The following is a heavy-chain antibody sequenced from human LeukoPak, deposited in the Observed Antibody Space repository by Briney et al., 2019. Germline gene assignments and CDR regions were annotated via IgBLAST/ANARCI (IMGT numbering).Heavy chain of an antibody. CDR2: IYYSGST. D-gene: IGHD2-2*01. CDR1: GGSISSHY. J-gene: IGHJ6*03. V-gene: IGHV4-59*11. Sequence: SETLSLTCTVSGGSISSHYWSWIRQPPGKGLEWIGYIYYSGSTNYNPSLKSRVTISVDTSKNQFSLKLSSATAADTAVYYCARDLSVVVPAAINGDYMDVWGKGTTVTVSS. CDR3: ARDLSVVVPAAINGDYMDV.